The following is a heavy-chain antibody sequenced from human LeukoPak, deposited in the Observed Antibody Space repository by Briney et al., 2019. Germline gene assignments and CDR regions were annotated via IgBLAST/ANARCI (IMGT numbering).Heavy chain of an antibody. D-gene: IGHD6-19*01. CDR3: AKDQGSGWYDGFDY. V-gene: IGHV3-23*01. J-gene: IGHJ4*02. Sequence: GGSLRLSCAASGFTFSSYAMSWVRQAPGKGLEWVSAISGSGGSTYYADSVKGRFTISRDNSKNTLYLQKISLRAEDTAVYYCAKDQGSGWYDGFDYWGQGTLVTVSS. CDR1: GFTFSSYA. CDR2: ISGSGGST.